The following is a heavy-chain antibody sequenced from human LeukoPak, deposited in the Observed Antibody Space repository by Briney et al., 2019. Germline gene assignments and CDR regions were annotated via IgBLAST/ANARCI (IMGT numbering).Heavy chain of an antibody. D-gene: IGHD6-19*01. CDR2: IYYTGKN. J-gene: IGHJ4*02. V-gene: IGHV4-59*08. CDR1: GGSINSHY. CDR3: VRRDTGWNYFDY. Sequence: SETLSLTRAVSGGSINSHYWGWIRQPPGKGLQWIGDIYYTGKNNYNPSLKSRVTISLDTSKDHLSLSLTSVVAADTAIYYCVRRDTGWNYFDYWGQGILVTVSS.